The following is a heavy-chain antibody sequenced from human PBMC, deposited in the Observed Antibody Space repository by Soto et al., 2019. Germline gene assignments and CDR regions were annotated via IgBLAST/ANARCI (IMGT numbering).Heavy chain of an antibody. CDR3: ARGVYGSGNYYTGPSAFDI. Sequence: QVQLEQSGAEVKKPGSSVKVSCKASGGTLSAHGVAWLRQAPGQGLEWRGGTIPVFNTAKYAQKFQGRVTVTADKFTNIAYMELSSLRSEDTAFYFCARGVYGSGNYYTGPSAFDIWGQGTMVIVSS. D-gene: IGHD3-10*01. V-gene: IGHV1-69*06. CDR1: GGTLSAHG. J-gene: IGHJ3*02. CDR2: TIPVFNTA.